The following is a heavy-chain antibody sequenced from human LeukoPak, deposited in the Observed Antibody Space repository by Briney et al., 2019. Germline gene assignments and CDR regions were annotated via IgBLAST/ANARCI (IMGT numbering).Heavy chain of an antibody. CDR2: IYYSGST. D-gene: IGHD3-22*01. CDR3: ARRGGYPNWFDP. J-gene: IGHJ5*02. V-gene: IGHV4-59*01. Sequence: SETLSLTCAVYGGSFSSYYWSWIRQPPGKGLEWIGYIYYSGSTNYNPSLKSRVTISVDTSKNQFSLKLSSVTAADTAVYYCARRGGYPNWFDPWGQGTLVTVSS. CDR1: GGSFSSYY.